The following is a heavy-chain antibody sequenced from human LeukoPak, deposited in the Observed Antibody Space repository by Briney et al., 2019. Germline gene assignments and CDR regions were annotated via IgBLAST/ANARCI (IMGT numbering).Heavy chain of an antibody. CDR1: GGSISSYY. J-gene: IGHJ4*02. Sequence: ASETLSLTCTVSGGSISSYYWSWIRQPPGKGLEWIGYIYYSGSTNYNPSLKSRVTISVDTSKNQFSLKLSSVTAADAAVYYCARVYCSSTSCYDFDYWGQGTLVTVSS. CDR3: ARVYCSSTSCYDFDY. CDR2: IYYSGST. D-gene: IGHD2-2*01. V-gene: IGHV4-59*01.